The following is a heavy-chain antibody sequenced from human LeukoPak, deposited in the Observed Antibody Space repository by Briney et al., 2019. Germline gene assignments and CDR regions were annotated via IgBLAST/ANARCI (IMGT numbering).Heavy chain of an antibody. J-gene: IGHJ4*02. D-gene: IGHD2-2*02. CDR3: ARATGKVVPAAILLGY. CDR1: GYTFTGYY. V-gene: IGHV1-2*02. Sequence: EASVKVSCTASGYTFTGYYMHWVRQAPGQGLEWMGWINPNSGGTNYAQKFQGRVTMTRDTSISTAYMELSRLRSDDTAVYYCARATGKVVPAAILLGYWGQGTLVTVSS. CDR2: INPNSGGT.